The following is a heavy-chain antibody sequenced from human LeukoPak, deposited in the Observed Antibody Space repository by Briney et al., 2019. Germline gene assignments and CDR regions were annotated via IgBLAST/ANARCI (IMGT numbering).Heavy chain of an antibody. J-gene: IGHJ6*03. V-gene: IGHV4-39*07. CDR2: IYYTATT. CDR3: ARMRQQPYYYYHYMDV. Sequence: SEXXSLTCTVSGGSISSSSYYWGWVSQPPGKGLEWIGSIYYTATTNYNPSLKSPVAISVDTSKNQFSLNLSSVTAADTAVYYCARMRQQPYYYYHYMDVWGKGTTVTVSS. CDR1: GGSISSSSYY. D-gene: IGHD6-13*01.